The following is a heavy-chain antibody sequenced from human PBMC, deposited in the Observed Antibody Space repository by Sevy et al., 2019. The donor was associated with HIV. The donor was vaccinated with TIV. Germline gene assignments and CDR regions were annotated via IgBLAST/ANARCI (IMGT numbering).Heavy chain of an antibody. Sequence: GGSLRLSCVASGFTFKNYAMNWVRQAPGKGLNWVSSIFGSGGTTYYADSVRGRFTISGDTSKNTLFLQMNSLRTEDTALYYCAGGRFDSSGSFDAFDIWGQGTMVTVSS. CDR2: IFGSGGTT. D-gene: IGHD3-22*01. V-gene: IGHV3-23*01. CDR3: AGGRFDSSGSFDAFDI. CDR1: GFTFKNYA. J-gene: IGHJ3*02.